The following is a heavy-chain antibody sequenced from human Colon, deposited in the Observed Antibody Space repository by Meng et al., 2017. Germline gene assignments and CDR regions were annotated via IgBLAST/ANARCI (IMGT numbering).Heavy chain of an antibody. CDR1: GYTFTSYD. CDR3: ARAGSGYYDSHFDS. V-gene: IGHV1-8*03. CDR2: MNPKSGKT. Sequence: ASVKVSCKASGYTFTSYDINWVRQATGQGLEWMGWMNPKSGKTGYAQKFQGRVTITRDTSIGTAYMELSTVTSEDTAVYYCARAGSGYYDSHFDSWGQGTLVTVSS. J-gene: IGHJ4*02. D-gene: IGHD3-22*01.